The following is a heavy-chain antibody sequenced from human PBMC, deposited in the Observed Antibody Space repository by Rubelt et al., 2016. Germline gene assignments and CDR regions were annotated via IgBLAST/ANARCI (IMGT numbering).Heavy chain of an antibody. J-gene: IGHJ6*02. CDR3: ARDGPYYDSSGSSYYYYGMDV. D-gene: IGHD3-22*01. CDR1: GYTFTSYA. CDR2: ISAGNGNT. Sequence: QVQLVQSGAEVKKPGASVKVSCKASGYTFTSYAMHWVRQAPGQRLEWMGWISAGNGNTKSSQKFQGRVTSTRETSASTAYMELSSLRSEDTAVYYCARDGPYYDSSGSSYYYYGMDVWGQGTTVTVSS. V-gene: IGHV1-3*01.